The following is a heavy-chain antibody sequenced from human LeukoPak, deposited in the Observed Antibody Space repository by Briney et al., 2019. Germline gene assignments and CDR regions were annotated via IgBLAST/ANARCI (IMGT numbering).Heavy chain of an antibody. CDR3: ARREGYYYYMDV. J-gene: IGHJ6*03. CDR2: INHSGST. D-gene: IGHD1-26*01. V-gene: IGHV4-34*01. CDR1: GGSFSGYY. Sequence: SETLSLTCAVSGGSFSGYYWSWIRQPPGKGLEWIGEINHSGSTNYNPSLKIRVTISVDTSKNQFSLKLSSVTAADTAVYYCARREGYYYYMDVWGKGTTVTVSS.